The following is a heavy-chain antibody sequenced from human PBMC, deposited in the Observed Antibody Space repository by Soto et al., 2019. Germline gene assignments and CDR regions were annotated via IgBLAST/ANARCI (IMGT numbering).Heavy chain of an antibody. J-gene: IGHJ4*02. CDR3: AKGTLRFLEWSDYFDY. CDR1: GFTFSSYA. V-gene: IGHV3-23*01. CDR2: ISGSGGGT. Sequence: GGSLRLSCAASGFTFSSYAMSWVRQAPGKGLEWVSAISGSGGGTYYADSVKGRFTISRDNSKNTLYLQMNSLRAEDTAVYYCAKGTLRFLEWSDYFDYWGQGTLVTISS. D-gene: IGHD3-3*01.